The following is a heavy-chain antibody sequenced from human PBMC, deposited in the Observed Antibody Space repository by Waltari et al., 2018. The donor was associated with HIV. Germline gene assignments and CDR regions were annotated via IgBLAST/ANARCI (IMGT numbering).Heavy chain of an antibody. V-gene: IGHV3-23*01. D-gene: IGHD3-10*01. CDR1: GFTFGSFA. J-gene: IGHJ4*02. CDR2: TSASGGTT. Sequence: EVQLLDSGGGWVQPGGYLRLSCAASGFTFGSFAMRWVLQAPGKGPEWVSGTSASGGTTYYADSVKGRFTISRDNSKNTLYLQMNRLRAEDTAVYYCAKAPLRRSSVGGEGPSHFEYWGQGTLVTVSS. CDR3: AKAPLRRSSVGGEGPSHFEY.